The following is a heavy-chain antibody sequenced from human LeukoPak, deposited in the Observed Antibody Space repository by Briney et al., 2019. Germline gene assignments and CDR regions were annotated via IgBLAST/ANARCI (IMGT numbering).Heavy chain of an antibody. V-gene: IGHV1-18*01. D-gene: IGHD3-3*01. CDR3: ARGVVAGYDFWSGYYWFDP. J-gene: IGHJ5*02. CDR1: GYTFTSYG. CDR2: ISAYNDNT. Sequence: GASVKVSCKASGYTFTSYGISWVRQAPGQGLEWMGWISAYNDNTNYAQKLQGRVTMTTDTSTSTAYMELRSLRSDDTAVYYCARGVVAGYDFWSGYYWFDPWGQGTLVTVSS.